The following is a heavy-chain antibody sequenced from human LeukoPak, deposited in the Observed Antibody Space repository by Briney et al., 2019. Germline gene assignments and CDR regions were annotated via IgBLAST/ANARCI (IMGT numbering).Heavy chain of an antibody. CDR3: ARDSDYYDSQNGAFDI. Sequence: GASVNVSCKASGYTFTSYGISWLRQAPGQGLEWLGWISAYNGNTNYAQKLQGRVTMTTDTSTSTAYMELRSLRSDDTAVYYCARDSDYYDSQNGAFDIWGQGTMVTVSS. J-gene: IGHJ3*02. D-gene: IGHD3-22*01. V-gene: IGHV1-18*01. CDR1: GYTFTSYG. CDR2: ISAYNGNT.